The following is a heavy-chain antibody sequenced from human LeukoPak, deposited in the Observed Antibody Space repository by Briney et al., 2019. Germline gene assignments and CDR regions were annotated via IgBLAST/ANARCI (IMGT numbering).Heavy chain of an antibody. CDR2: IYYSGST. J-gene: IGHJ3*02. Sequence: SETLSLTCTVSGDSISRSYWSWIRQPPGKGLEWIGSIYYSGSTYYNPSLKSRVTISVDTSKNQFSLKLSSVTAADTAVYYCARVQEDTAMPEDAFDIWGQGTMVTVSS. CDR3: ARVQEDTAMPEDAFDI. CDR1: GDSISRSY. D-gene: IGHD5-18*01. V-gene: IGHV4-59*12.